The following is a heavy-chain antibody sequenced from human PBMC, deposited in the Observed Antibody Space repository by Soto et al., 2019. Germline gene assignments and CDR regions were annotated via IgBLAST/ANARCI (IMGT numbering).Heavy chain of an antibody. V-gene: IGHV4-39*01. CDR3: ARRATEGSKGWGYYYYYYYMDV. D-gene: IGHD7-27*01. CDR1: GGSISSSSYY. CDR2: IYYSGST. J-gene: IGHJ6*03. Sequence: SETLSLTCTVSGGSISSSSYYWGWIRQPPGKGLEWIGSIYYSGSTYYNPSLKSRVTISVDTSKNQFSLKLSSVTAADTAVYYCARRATEGSKGWGYYYYYYYMDVWGKGTTVTVSS.